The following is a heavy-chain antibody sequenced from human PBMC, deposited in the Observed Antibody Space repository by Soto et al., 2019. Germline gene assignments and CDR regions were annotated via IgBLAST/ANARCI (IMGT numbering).Heavy chain of an antibody. D-gene: IGHD1-1*01. CDR1: GFTVSNYY. V-gene: IGHV3-53*01. CDR3: ARGKSRDAYNPLGY. CDR2: IYTAGPT. Sequence: GGSLNLSCAASGFTVSNYYMSLVRTAPGRGLQWVSVIYTAGPTYYADSVKGRFTISRDESKNTLYFQMDNLRAEDTATYYCARGKSRDAYNPLGYWGPGTLVTFS. J-gene: IGHJ4*02.